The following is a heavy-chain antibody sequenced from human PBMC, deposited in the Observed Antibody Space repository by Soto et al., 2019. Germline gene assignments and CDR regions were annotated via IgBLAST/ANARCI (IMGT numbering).Heavy chain of an antibody. D-gene: IGHD1-26*01. J-gene: IGHJ4*02. CDR1: GYTFTSYG. CDR2: ISAYNGNT. Sequence: ASVKVSCKASGYTFTSYGISWVRQAPGQGLEWMGWISAYNGNTNYAQKLQGRVTMTTDTSTSTAYMELRSLRSDDTAVYYCARADSGSYSGWNYFDYWGQGTLVTVSS. V-gene: IGHV1-18*01. CDR3: ARADSGSYSGWNYFDY.